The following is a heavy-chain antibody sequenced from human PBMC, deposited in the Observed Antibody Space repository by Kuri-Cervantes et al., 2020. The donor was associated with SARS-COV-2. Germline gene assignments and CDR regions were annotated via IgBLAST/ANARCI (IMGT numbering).Heavy chain of an antibody. V-gene: IGHV4-34*01. CDR2: IYHSGST. CDR1: GGSFSGFY. CDR3: ARALKGQIDAFDI. Sequence: SETLSLTCAVYGGSFSGFYWSWIRQAPGKGLEWIGSIYHSGSTYYNPYLKSRVTISVDTSKTQFSLRLSSLTAADTAVYYCARALKGQIDAFDIWGQGTMVTVSS. J-gene: IGHJ3*02.